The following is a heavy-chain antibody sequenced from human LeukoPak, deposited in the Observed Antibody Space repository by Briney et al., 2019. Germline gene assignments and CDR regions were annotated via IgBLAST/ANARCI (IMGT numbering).Heavy chain of an antibody. V-gene: IGHV1-46*01. CDR3: ASSRSVAGTKFDY. D-gene: IGHD6-19*01. J-gene: IGHJ4*02. Sequence: GASVKVSCKASGYTFTSYYMHWVRQPPGQGLEWMGIINPSGGSTSYAQKFQGRVTMTRDTSTSTVYMELSSLRSEDTAVYYCASSRSVAGTKFDYWGQGTLVTVSS. CDR1: GYTFTSYY. CDR2: INPSGGST.